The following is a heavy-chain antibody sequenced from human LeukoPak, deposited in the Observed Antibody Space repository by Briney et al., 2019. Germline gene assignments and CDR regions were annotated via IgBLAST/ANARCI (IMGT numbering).Heavy chain of an antibody. D-gene: IGHD3-22*01. V-gene: IGHV4-34*01. Sequence: SETLSLTCAVYGGSFSGYYWSWIRQPPGKGLEWIGEINHSGRTNYNPSLKSRVTISVDTSKNQFSLKLSSVTAADTAVYYCARSITMIVVVIRPVDAFDIWGQGTMVTVSS. J-gene: IGHJ3*02. CDR3: ARSITMIVVVIRPVDAFDI. CDR1: GGSFSGYY. CDR2: INHSGRT.